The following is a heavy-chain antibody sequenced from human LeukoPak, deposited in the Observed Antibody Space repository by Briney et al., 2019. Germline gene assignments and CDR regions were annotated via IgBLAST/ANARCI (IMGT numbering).Heavy chain of an antibody. CDR3: ARRGIAVAGYFDY. CDR2: IYHSGST. Sequence: PSETLSLTCAVSGGSISSSNWWSWVRQPPGKGLEWIGEIYHSGSTNYNPSLKSRVTISVDKSKNQFSLKLSSVTAADTAVYYCARRGIAVAGYFDYWGQGTLVTVSS. D-gene: IGHD6-19*01. CDR1: GGSISSSNW. J-gene: IGHJ4*02. V-gene: IGHV4-4*02.